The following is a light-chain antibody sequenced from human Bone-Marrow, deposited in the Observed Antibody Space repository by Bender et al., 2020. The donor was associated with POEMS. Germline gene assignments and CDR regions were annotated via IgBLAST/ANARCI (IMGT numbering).Light chain of an antibody. V-gene: IGLV2-14*03. CDR1: SSDIGSFHY. J-gene: IGLJ2*01. Sequence: QSALTQPASVSGSPGQSITISCTGTSSDIGSFHYVSWYQQHPGKAPKLMIYGVTNRPSGVSHRFSGSKSGNTASLTISGLRTEDEAVYFCASYTGTTDVVVFGGGTGLTVL. CDR3: ASYTGTTDVVV. CDR2: GVT.